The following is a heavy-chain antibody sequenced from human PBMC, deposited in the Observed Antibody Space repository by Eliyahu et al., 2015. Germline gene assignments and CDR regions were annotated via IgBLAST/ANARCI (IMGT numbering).Heavy chain of an antibody. D-gene: IGHD4-17*01. CDR3: ARTYGDYQGLGFDV. CDR1: GYPFNDHY. Sequence: QVQLMQSGAEVKKPGASVKVSCKASGYPFNDHYIPWVRQAPGQGLEWLGWSNPINGGTNYAQKFQGRVTMTRDTSTRTAYMELSRLTSDDTALYYCARTYGDYQGLGFDVWGQGTMVTVSS. V-gene: IGHV1-2*02. J-gene: IGHJ3*01. CDR2: SNPINGGT.